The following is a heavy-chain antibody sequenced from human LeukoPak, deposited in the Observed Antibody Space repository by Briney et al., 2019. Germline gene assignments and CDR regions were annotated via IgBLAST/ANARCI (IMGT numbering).Heavy chain of an antibody. Sequence: GGSLRLSCAASGFTFSSYAMSWVRQAPGKGLEWVSAISGSGGSTYYADSVKGRFTISRDNSKNTLYLQMNSLGAEDTAVYYCAKAPYSSGWYAGLHFDYWGQGTLVTVSS. D-gene: IGHD6-19*01. CDR2: ISGSGGST. CDR3: AKAPYSSGWYAGLHFDY. CDR1: GFTFSSYA. V-gene: IGHV3-23*01. J-gene: IGHJ4*02.